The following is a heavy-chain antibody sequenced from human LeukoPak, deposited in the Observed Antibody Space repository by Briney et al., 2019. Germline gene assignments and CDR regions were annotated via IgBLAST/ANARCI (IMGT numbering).Heavy chain of an antibody. CDR2: ISWNSGSI. D-gene: IGHD1-1*01. CDR1: GFTFDDYA. Sequence: GGSLRLSCAASGFTFDDYAMHWVRQAPGKGLEWVSGISWNSGSIGYADSVKGRFTISRDNAKNSLYLQMNSLRAEDTALYYCARDGELDYYYGMDVWGQGTTVTVSS. J-gene: IGHJ6*02. CDR3: ARDGELDYYYGMDV. V-gene: IGHV3-9*01.